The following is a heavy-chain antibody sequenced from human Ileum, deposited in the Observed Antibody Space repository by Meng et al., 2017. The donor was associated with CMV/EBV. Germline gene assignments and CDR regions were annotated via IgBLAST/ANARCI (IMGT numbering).Heavy chain of an antibody. Sequence: ASVKVSCKASGYTFITYDITWVRQATGQGLEWMGWANPNSGNTGYAQEFQGRVTITRNTSISTVYMELSSLRSDDTAVYYCARGPIIAVVPYHYYGMNVWGQGTTVTVSS. D-gene: IGHD6-19*01. J-gene: IGHJ6*02. CDR1: GYTFITYD. CDR3: ARGPIIAVVPYHYYGMNV. V-gene: IGHV1-8*03. CDR2: ANPNSGNT.